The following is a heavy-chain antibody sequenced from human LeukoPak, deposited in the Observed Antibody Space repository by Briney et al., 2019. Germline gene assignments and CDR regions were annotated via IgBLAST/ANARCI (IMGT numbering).Heavy chain of an antibody. J-gene: IGHJ4*02. CDR2: IKEDGSVN. V-gene: IGHV3-7*03. Sequence: GGSLRLSCAASGFTFSSYWMSWVRQAPGKGLEWVTNIKEDGSVNYYVDSVKGRFTISRDNAKNSLYLQMNSLRAEDTALYYCAINGGGDSGYGNFDYWGQGTLVTVSS. CDR3: AINGGGDSGYGNFDY. D-gene: IGHD5-12*01. CDR1: GFTFSSYW.